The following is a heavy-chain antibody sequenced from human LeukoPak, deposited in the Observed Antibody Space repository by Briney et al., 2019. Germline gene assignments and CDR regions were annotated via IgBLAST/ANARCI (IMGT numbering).Heavy chain of an antibody. Sequence: GESLKISCKGSGSSFSNYWIGWIRQMPGKGLEWMGIIYPGDSDTKYGASFQGQVTFSVDRSINTAYLQWNSLKPSDTATYYCAREGGRFFDHWGQGTLVTVSS. V-gene: IGHV5-51*01. D-gene: IGHD3-16*01. J-gene: IGHJ5*02. CDR1: GSSFSNYW. CDR2: IYPGDSDT. CDR3: AREGGRFFDH.